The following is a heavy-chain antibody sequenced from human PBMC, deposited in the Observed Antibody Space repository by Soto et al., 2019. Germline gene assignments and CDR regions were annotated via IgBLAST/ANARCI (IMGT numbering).Heavy chain of an antibody. CDR2: GG. CDR1: GFSLSTSGRT. Sequence: QITLKESGPTLVKPTETLTLTCSVFGFSLSTSGRTLGWIRQPPGKAPEWLALGGQYSPSLQSRVTFTKDTSKNQVVITLTDMDPADTATYYCTLRQDSSRGPIYWGQGILVTVSS. J-gene: IGHJ4*02. D-gene: IGHD6-13*01. CDR3: TLRQDSSRGPIY. V-gene: IGHV2-5*01.